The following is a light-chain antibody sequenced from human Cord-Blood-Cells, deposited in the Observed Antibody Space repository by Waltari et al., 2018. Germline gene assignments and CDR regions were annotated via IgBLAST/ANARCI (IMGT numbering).Light chain of an antibody. V-gene: IGLV2-14*01. Sequence: QSALTQPASVSGSPGQSITISCTGTSSDVGGYNYVSWYQQHPGKAPKLMIYEVSTRPSGVSNRFSGSKSRNTASRTISGLQAEDEADYYCSSYTSSSTLVFGGGTKLTVL. CDR2: EVS. CDR3: SSYTSSSTLV. J-gene: IGLJ3*02. CDR1: SSDVGGYNY.